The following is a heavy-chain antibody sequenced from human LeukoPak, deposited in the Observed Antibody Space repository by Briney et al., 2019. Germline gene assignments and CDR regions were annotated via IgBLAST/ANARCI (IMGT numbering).Heavy chain of an antibody. CDR3: ARDRGARDAFDL. J-gene: IGHJ3*01. CDR2: IYNSGST. V-gene: IGHV4-39*01. D-gene: IGHD3-10*01. Sequence: SETLSLTCTVSGGSISSSSYYWGWIRQPPGKGLEWIGSIYNSGSTYYNPSLKSRVTISVDTSKKQFSLKLSSVTSADTAVYYCARDRGARDAFDLWGQGTLVTVSS. CDR1: GGSISSSSYY.